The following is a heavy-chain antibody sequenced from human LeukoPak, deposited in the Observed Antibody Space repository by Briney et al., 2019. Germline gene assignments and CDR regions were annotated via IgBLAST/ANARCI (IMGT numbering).Heavy chain of an antibody. Sequence: SETLSLTCTVSGGSISSYYWSWVRQPPGKGLEWIGYIYYSGSTNYNPSLKSRVTISVDTSKNQFSLKLSSVTAADTAVYYCARSYSSWYSYFDYWGQGTLVTVSS. CDR1: GGSISSYY. D-gene: IGHD6-13*01. V-gene: IGHV4-59*01. CDR2: IYYSGST. CDR3: ARSYSSWYSYFDY. J-gene: IGHJ4*02.